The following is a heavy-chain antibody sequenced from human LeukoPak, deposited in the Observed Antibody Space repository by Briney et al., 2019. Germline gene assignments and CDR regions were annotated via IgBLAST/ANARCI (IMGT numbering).Heavy chain of an antibody. D-gene: IGHD5-24*01. Sequence: NHGEALKISCKGSGYIFANYWIAWVRQMPGKGVDWMGVIYPDDSDTRYSPSFQGQVTISADKSIATAYLQWSSVKASDTAMYYCARGVEMARSPFDYGGQGTLVTVSS. CDR1: GYIFANYW. CDR2: IYPDDSDT. CDR3: ARGVEMARSPFDY. V-gene: IGHV5-51*01. J-gene: IGHJ4*02.